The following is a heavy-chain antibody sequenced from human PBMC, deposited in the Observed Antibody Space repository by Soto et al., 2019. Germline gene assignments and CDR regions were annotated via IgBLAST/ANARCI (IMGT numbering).Heavy chain of an antibody. Sequence: QVQLVQSGAEVKKPGSSVKVSCKASGGTFSSYAISWVRQAPGQGLEWMGGIIPIFGTANYAQKFQGRVTITADESTSTGYMELSSLRSEDTAVYYCARDRPIVVVPAATSYGMDVWGQGTTVTVSS. J-gene: IGHJ6*02. V-gene: IGHV1-69*01. CDR2: IIPIFGTA. CDR3: ARDRPIVVVPAATSYGMDV. CDR1: GGTFSSYA. D-gene: IGHD2-2*01.